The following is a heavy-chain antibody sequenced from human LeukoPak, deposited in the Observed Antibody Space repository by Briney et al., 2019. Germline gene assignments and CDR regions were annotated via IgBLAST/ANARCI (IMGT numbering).Heavy chain of an antibody. V-gene: IGHV4-4*07. J-gene: IGHJ6*02. Sequence: SETLSLTCTVSGGSISRYYWSWIRQPAGKGLEWIGRIYTSGSTNYNPSLKSRVTMSVDTSKNQFSLKLSSVTAADTAVYYCAREGYCSSTSCQSYYYYGMDVWGQGTTVTVSS. CDR2: IYTSGST. D-gene: IGHD2-2*01. CDR1: GGSISRYY. CDR3: AREGYCSSTSCQSYYYYGMDV.